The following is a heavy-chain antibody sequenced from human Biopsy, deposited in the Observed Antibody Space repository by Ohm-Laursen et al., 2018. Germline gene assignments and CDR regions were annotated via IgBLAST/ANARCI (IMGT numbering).Heavy chain of an antibody. D-gene: IGHD4-23*01. V-gene: IGHV4-4*07. CDR3: ARGSNDFGGLYFPR. CDR1: GGDINNYY. Sequence: SDTLSLTCNVSGGDINNYYWSWIRQPAGKGLEWIGRIYPGGSTNYNPSLKSRVTISVDTSRNHFSLRLSSLTAADTAVYYCARGSNDFGGLYFPRWGQGTLLTVPS. J-gene: IGHJ4*02. CDR2: IYPGGST.